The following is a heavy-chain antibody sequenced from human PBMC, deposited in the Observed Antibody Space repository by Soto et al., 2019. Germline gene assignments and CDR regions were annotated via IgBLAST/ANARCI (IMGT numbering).Heavy chain of an antibody. J-gene: IGHJ4*01. CDR3: VSQRTPVLIQSHFDY. Sequence: ETRSSARTVSGGSVRNSNYYWGWIRQSPGKVLGWIGSVYCRGRSYSKSSVNSRITISVDTSKNQFSLHLISVTDSDTAVYFCVSQRTPVLIQSHFDYWC. V-gene: IGHV4-39*01. D-gene: IGHD2-8*01. CDR2: VYCRGRS. CDR1: GGSVRNSNYY.